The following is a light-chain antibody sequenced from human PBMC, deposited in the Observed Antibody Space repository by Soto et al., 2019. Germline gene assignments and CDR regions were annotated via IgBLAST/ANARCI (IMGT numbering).Light chain of an antibody. CDR2: GAS. CDR1: QSVSSSY. CDR3: QQYGSSPPVT. V-gene: IGKV3-20*01. J-gene: IGKJ5*01. Sequence: EIVLTQSPGTLPLSPGERATLSCRASQSVSSSYLACYQQKPGQAPRLLIYGASSRATAIPDRFSGSGSGTDFTLTISRLEPEDFAVYYCQQYGSSPPVTFGQGTRLEIK.